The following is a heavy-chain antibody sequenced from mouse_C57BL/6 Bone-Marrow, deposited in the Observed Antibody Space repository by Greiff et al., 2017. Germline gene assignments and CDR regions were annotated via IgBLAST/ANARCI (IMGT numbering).Heavy chain of an antibody. CDR2: LNSDGGST. CDR3: YGYPYYAMDY. Sequence: EVMLVESGGGLVQPGESLKLSCESNEYEFPSHDMSWVRKTPEKRLELVAALNSDGGSTYYPDTMVRRFIISRANTKKTLSRQMSSLRSEDTAFHGDYGYPYYAMDYWGQGTSVTVSS. CDR1: EYEFPSHD. V-gene: IGHV5-2*01. J-gene: IGHJ4*01. D-gene: IGHD2-2*01.